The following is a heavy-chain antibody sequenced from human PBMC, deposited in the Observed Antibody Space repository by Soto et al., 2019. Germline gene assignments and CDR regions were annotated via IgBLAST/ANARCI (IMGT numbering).Heavy chain of an antibody. Sequence: EVRLLESGGGLVQPGGSLRLSCAASGFTFSVYAMSWVRQAPGKGLEWVSGISGSGDSTHYADSVKGRFTVSRDNPKSMLYLQTNRLRAEDTAIYYCAKALYGGFTYWGQGTLVTVSS. V-gene: IGHV3-23*01. J-gene: IGHJ4*02. CDR1: GFTFSVYA. D-gene: IGHD3-10*01. CDR2: ISGSGDST. CDR3: AKALYGGFTY.